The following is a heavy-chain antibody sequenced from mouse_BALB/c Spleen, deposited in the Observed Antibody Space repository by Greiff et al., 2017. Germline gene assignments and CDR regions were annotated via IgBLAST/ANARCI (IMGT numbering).Heavy chain of an antibody. V-gene: IGHV1-63*01. Sequence: VQLQQSGAELVRPGTSVKISCKASGYAFTNYWLGWVKQRPGHGLEWIGDIYPGSGNTYYNEKFKGKATLTADKSSSTAYMQLSSLTSEDSAVYFCAREEDYFDYWGQGTTLTVSS. CDR3: AREEDYFDY. CDR2: IYPGSGNT. J-gene: IGHJ2*01. CDR1: GYAFTNYW.